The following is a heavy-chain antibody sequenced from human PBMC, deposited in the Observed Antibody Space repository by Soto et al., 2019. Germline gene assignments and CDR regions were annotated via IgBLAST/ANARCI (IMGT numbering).Heavy chain of an antibody. CDR1: GDSISSDKW. Sequence: QVQLQESGTGLVKPSGTLSLTCAVSGDSISSDKWWSWVRQPPGKGLEWIGEIHHSGNSNYNPSLKSRVIISVDKSKNQFSLNLSSVTDADTAVYYCARGERQPQRDYWGQGTLVTVSS. CDR2: IHHSGNS. CDR3: ARGERQPQRDY. V-gene: IGHV4-4*02. J-gene: IGHJ4*02. D-gene: IGHD6-25*01.